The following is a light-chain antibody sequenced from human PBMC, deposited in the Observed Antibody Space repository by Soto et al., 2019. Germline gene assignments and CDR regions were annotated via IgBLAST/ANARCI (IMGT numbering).Light chain of an antibody. CDR1: QGITDS. V-gene: IGKV1-27*01. CDR2: GAS. CDR3: QQYTSVPLT. J-gene: IGKJ4*01. Sequence: DIQMAQSPSSLSVFVGGRVTITCRASQGITDSLAWYQQKPGKVPKLLIYGASTLQSGVPSRFSGRGSGTDFTLTISSLQPEDVATDYCQQYTSVPLTFAGGTKVEIK.